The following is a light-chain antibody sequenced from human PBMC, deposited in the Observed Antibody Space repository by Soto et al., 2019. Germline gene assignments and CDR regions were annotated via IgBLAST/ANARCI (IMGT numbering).Light chain of an antibody. CDR3: AAWYDSLNGVV. V-gene: IGLV1-44*01. CDR2: SNN. Sequence: QSVLTQPPSASGTPGQRVTISCSGSSSNIGSNTVNWYQQLPGTAPKLIIYSNNQRPSGVPDRFSGSKSGTSASLAISGLQSEDEADYYCAAWYDSLNGVVFGGGTKLTVL. CDR1: SSNIGSNT. J-gene: IGLJ3*02.